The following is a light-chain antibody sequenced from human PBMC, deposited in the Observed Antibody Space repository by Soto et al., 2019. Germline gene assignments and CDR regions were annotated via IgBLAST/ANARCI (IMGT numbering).Light chain of an antibody. CDR1: SSDVGGYNF. CDR3: ASYTRSSTDV. J-gene: IGLJ1*01. CDR2: EVT. V-gene: IGLV2-14*01. Sequence: QSALTQPASVSGSPGQSITISCTGTSSDVGGYNFVSWYQQHPGKAPKLMIYEVTNRPSGVSNRFSGSNSVNTASRTISGLQAEDEADYYCASYTRSSTDVFATWTKVTV.